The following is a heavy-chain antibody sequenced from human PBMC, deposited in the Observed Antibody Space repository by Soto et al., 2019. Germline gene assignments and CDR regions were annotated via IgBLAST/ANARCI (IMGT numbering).Heavy chain of an antibody. Sequence: GGSLRLSCAASGFTFSSYAMHWVRQAPGKGLKWVAVISYDGSNKYYADSVKGRFTISRDNSKNTLYLQMNSLRAEDTAVYYCASTDTAMVPGAFDIWGQGTMVTVSS. CDR1: GFTFSSYA. V-gene: IGHV3-30-3*01. CDR2: ISYDGSNK. D-gene: IGHD5-18*01. CDR3: ASTDTAMVPGAFDI. J-gene: IGHJ3*02.